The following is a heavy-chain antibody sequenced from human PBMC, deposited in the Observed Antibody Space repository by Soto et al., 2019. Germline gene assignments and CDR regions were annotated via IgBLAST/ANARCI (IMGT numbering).Heavy chain of an antibody. CDR2: INPDNGNT. Sequence: QVQLVQSGAEVRKPGASVNISCWASGFTIGDNLINRVRYVPGQSLEWMVWINPDNGNTKYSQTFQGRVTIPRHSSASIAYVNVTDLTSDDTAVCSCAGDILSVGPRANDAFDVWGQRTKVTVTS. V-gene: IGHV1-3*01. CDR1: GFTIGDNL. CDR3: AGDILSVGPRANDAFDV. J-gene: IGHJ3*01. D-gene: IGHD2-8*02.